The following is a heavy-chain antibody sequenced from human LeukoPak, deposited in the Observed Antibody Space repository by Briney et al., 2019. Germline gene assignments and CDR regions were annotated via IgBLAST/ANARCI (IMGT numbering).Heavy chain of an antibody. D-gene: IGHD6-13*01. V-gene: IGHV3-30-3*01. Sequence: GGSLRLSCAASGSTFSSYAMHWVRQAPGKGLEWVAVISYDGSNKYYADSVKGRFTISRDNSKNTLYLQMNSLGAEDTAVYYCARVIAAAWGQGTLVTVSS. CDR3: ARVIAAA. CDR2: ISYDGSNK. J-gene: IGHJ5*02. CDR1: GSTFSSYA.